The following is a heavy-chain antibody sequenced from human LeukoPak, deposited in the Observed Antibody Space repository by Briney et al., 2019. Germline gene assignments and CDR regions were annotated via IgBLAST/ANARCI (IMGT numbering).Heavy chain of an antibody. Sequence: SETLSLTCAVYGGSFSGYYWSWIRQPPGKGLEWIGEINHSGSTNYNPSLKSRVTISVDTSKNQFSLKLSSVTAADTAVYYCARRITMVRGVRARQYYFDYWGQGTLVTVSS. J-gene: IGHJ4*02. CDR3: ARRITMVRGVRARQYYFDY. CDR1: GGSFSGYY. D-gene: IGHD3-10*01. V-gene: IGHV4-34*01. CDR2: INHSGST.